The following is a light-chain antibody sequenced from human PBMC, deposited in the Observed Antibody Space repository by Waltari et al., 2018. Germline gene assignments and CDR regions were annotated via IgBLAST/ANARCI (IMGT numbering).Light chain of an antibody. CDR3: QAWDSNTGV. J-gene: IGLJ2*01. CDR2: QDT. V-gene: IGLV3-1*01. Sequence: SYELTQPPSVSVSPGQTARLTCSGDKLGDKYAYWYQQKPGQSPVLVIYQDTKRPSGIPERFSGSNSGNTATLTISGTQAMDEADYYCQAWDSNTGVFGGGTKLTVL. CDR1: KLGDKY.